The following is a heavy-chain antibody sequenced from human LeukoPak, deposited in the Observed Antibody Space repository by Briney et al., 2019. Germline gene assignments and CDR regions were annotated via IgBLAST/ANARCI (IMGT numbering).Heavy chain of an antibody. J-gene: IGHJ4*02. V-gene: IGHV1-2*02. Sequence: RRASVKVSCKASGYTFTGYYMHWVRQAPGQGLEWMGWINPNNGGTNYAQKFQGRVTMTRDTSISTGYMELSGLTSDDTAVYYRARDIAATGPAADYWGQGTLVTVSS. CDR1: GYTFTGYY. D-gene: IGHD6-13*01. CDR3: ARDIAATGPAADY. CDR2: INPNNGGT.